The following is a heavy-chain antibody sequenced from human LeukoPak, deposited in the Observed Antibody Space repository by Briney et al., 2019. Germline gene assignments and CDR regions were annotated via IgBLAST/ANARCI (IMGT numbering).Heavy chain of an antibody. Sequence: PGGSLRLSCEASGFALTAYGMSWVRQAPGKGLEWVSHSSAYLSIKKYADSVKGRFTISQDNFRNTLYLQMNSLRVEDTAIYYCARDHGTCWSPDYWGPGTLVTVSS. CDR3: ARDHGTCWSPDY. D-gene: IGHD6-13*01. J-gene: IGHJ4*01. CDR1: GFALTAYG. CDR2: SSAYLSIK. V-gene: IGHV3-23*01.